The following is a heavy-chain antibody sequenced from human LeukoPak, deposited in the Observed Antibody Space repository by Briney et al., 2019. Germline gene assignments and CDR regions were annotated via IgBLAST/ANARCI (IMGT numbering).Heavy chain of an antibody. Sequence: EASVKVSCKASGYTFTGYYMHWVRQAPGQGLEWMGWINPSSGGTNYAQKFQGRVTMTRDTSISTAYMELSRLRSDDTAVYYCARARFGELPRDYWGQGTLVTVSS. CDR3: ARARFGELPRDY. D-gene: IGHD3-10*02. J-gene: IGHJ4*02. CDR2: INPSSGGT. V-gene: IGHV1-2*02. CDR1: GYTFTGYY.